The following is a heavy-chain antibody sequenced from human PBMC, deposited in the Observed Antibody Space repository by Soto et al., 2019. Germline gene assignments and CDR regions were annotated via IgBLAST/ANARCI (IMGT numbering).Heavy chain of an antibody. CDR3: ARGHCTSIRCYGSDYYYGLDV. CDR2: VYQSGST. Sequence: SETLSLTCAVSGYFFSSDYFWGWIRQPPGKGLEWIGSVYQSGSTYYNPSLKSRVSTSVDTSKNQFSLKLSSVTAADTAVYYCARGHCTSIRCYGSDYYYGLDVWGQGTTVTVSS. CDR1: GYFFSSDYF. D-gene: IGHD2-2*01. J-gene: IGHJ6*02. V-gene: IGHV4-38-2*01.